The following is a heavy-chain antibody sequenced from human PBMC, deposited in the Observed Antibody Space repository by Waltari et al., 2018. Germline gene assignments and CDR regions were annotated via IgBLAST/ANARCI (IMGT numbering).Heavy chain of an antibody. J-gene: IGHJ6*02. D-gene: IGHD2-2*01. Sequence: QVQLQQWGAGLLKPSETLSLTCAVYGGSFSGYYWSWIRQPPGKGLEWIGEINHSGSTNHNPSLKSRVTISVDTSKNQFSLKLSSGTAADTAVYYCARGAEYLYYYGMDVWGQGTTVTVSS. V-gene: IGHV4-34*01. CDR1: GGSFSGYY. CDR2: INHSGST. CDR3: ARGAEYLYYYGMDV.